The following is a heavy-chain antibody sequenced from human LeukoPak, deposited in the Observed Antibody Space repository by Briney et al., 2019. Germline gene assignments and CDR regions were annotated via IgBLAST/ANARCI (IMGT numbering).Heavy chain of an antibody. V-gene: IGHV3-7*01. D-gene: IGHD3-10*02. CDR1: GFSFSRHW. CDR3: AELGITMIGGV. J-gene: IGHJ6*04. CDR2: INQDGGTK. Sequence: GGSLRLSCAASGFSFSRHWMSWGRHTPGKGLERGANINQDGGTKYYRDFAKGRFTISRDNAKNSLYLQMNSLRAEDTAVYYCAELGITMIGGVWGKGTTVTISS.